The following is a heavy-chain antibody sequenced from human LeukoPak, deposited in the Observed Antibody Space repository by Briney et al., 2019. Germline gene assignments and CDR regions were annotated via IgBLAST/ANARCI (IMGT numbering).Heavy chain of an antibody. D-gene: IGHD3-22*01. V-gene: IGHV4-39*07. Sequence: SETLSLTCTVSGGSISSSSYYWGWIRQPPGKGLEWIGSIYYSGSTYYNPSLKSRVTISVDTSKNQFSLKLSSVTAADTAVYYCARLAVGSYYDSSGPNLFDYWGQGTLVTVSS. J-gene: IGHJ4*02. CDR1: GGSISSSSYY. CDR2: IYYSGST. CDR3: ARLAVGSYYDSSGPNLFDY.